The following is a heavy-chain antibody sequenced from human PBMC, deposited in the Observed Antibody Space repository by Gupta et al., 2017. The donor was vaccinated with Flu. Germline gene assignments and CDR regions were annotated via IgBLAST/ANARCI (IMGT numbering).Heavy chain of an antibody. D-gene: IGHD3-10*01. J-gene: IGHJ6*02. V-gene: IGHV4-31*03. CDR3: ARDRYGGVTMVRGVMRGYYGMDV. CDR2: IYYSGST. Sequence: QVQLQESGPGLGKPSQPLSLTCTVSGGSIRSGGYYWSWLRQHPGKGLEWDGYIYYSGSTYYNPSLKSRVSISVDTSKNQFSLKLSPVTAADTAVYYWARDRYGGVTMVRGVMRGYYGMDVWGQGTTVTVSS. CDR1: GGSIRSGGYY.